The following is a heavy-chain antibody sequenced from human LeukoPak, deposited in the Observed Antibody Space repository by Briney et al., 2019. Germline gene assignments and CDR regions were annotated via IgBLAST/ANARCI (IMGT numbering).Heavy chain of an antibody. CDR3: AKNLRSSYYDFWSGYYWGNWFDP. CDR2: ISGSGGST. Sequence: GGSLRLSCAASGFTFSSYAMSWVRQAPGKGLEWVSAISGSGGSTYYADSVKGRFTISRDNSKNTLYLQMNSLRAEDTAVYYRAKNLRSSYYDFWSGYYWGNWFDPWGQGTLVTVSS. D-gene: IGHD3-3*01. J-gene: IGHJ5*02. CDR1: GFTFSSYA. V-gene: IGHV3-23*01.